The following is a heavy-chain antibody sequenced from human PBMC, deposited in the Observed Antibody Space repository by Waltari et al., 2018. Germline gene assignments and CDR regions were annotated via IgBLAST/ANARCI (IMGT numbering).Heavy chain of an antibody. CDR3: ARVRPRNPPDY. CDR2: IYYSGST. J-gene: IGHJ4*02. CDR1: GGSISSYY. Sequence: QVQLQESGPGLVKPSETLSLTCTVPGGSISSYYWSWIRQPPGKGLEWIGYIYYSGSTNYNPSLKSRVTISVDTSKNQFSLKLSSVTAADTAVYYCARVRPRNPPDYWGQGTLVTVSS. V-gene: IGHV4-59*01.